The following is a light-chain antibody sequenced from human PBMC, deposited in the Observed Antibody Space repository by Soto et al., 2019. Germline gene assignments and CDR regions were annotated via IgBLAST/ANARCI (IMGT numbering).Light chain of an antibody. J-gene: IGLJ1*01. CDR3: CSHAASYTFV. Sequence: QSVLTQPRSVSGSPGQSVTISCTGTSSDVGGYNCVSWYQQHPGKAPQLIIYDVTQRPSGVPDRFSGSKSGNTASLSISGLQAEDEADYSCCSHAASYTFVFGTGTKVTV. V-gene: IGLV2-11*01. CDR2: DVT. CDR1: SSDVGGYNC.